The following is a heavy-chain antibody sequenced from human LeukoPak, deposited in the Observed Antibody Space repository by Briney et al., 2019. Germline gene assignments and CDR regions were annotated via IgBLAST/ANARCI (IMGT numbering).Heavy chain of an antibody. Sequence: SETLSLTCTVSGGSISSSSYYWGWIRQPPGKGLEWIGSIYYSGSTYYNPSLKSRVTISVDTSKNQFSLKLSSVTAADTAVYYCARQPPHLTIFGVVILNWFDPWGQGTLVTVSS. CDR3: ARQPPHLTIFGVVILNWFDP. CDR2: IYYSGST. CDR1: GGSISSSSYY. J-gene: IGHJ5*02. D-gene: IGHD3-3*01. V-gene: IGHV4-39*01.